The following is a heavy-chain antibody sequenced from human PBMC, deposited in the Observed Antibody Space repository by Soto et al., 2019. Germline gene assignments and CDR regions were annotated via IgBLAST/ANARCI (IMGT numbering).Heavy chain of an antibody. D-gene: IGHD3-9*01. CDR2: IYTSGST. Sequence: QVQLQESGPGLVKPSETLSLTCTVSGGSISSYYWSWIRQPAGKGLEWSGRIYTSGSTNYNPYLKSRVTMSVDTSKNQFSLKLSSVTAADTAVYYCAREVLRYFDWLPSGWFDPWGQGTLVTVSS. V-gene: IGHV4-4*07. J-gene: IGHJ5*02. CDR3: AREVLRYFDWLPSGWFDP. CDR1: GGSISSYY.